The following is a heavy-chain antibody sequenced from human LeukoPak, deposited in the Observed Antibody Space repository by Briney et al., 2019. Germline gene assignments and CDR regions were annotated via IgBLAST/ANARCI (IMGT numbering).Heavy chain of an antibody. CDR1: GFTFSSYW. CDR2: INSDGSST. D-gene: IGHD5-12*01. Sequence: GRSLRLSCAASGFTFSSYWMHWVRQAPGKGLVWVSRINSDGSSTSYADSVKGRFTISRDNAKNTLYLQMNSLRAEDTAVYYCARARFGYDRGPFDYWGQGILVTVSS. J-gene: IGHJ4*02. CDR3: ARARFGYDRGPFDY. V-gene: IGHV3-74*01.